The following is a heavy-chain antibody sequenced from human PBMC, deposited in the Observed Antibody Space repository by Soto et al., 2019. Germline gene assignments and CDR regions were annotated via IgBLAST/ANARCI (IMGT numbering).Heavy chain of an antibody. J-gene: IGHJ4*02. CDR3: ARWGYSYGSASFDY. D-gene: IGHD5-18*01. V-gene: IGHV4-4*02. CDR1: GGSISSSNW. CDR2: IYHSGST. Sequence: QVQLQESGPGLVKPSGTLSLTCAVSGGSISSSNWWSWVRQPPGKGLEWIGEIYHSGSTNYNPSLKSRVTXXVXKXXNQVSLKLSSVTAADTAVYYCARWGYSYGSASFDYWGQGTLVTVSS.